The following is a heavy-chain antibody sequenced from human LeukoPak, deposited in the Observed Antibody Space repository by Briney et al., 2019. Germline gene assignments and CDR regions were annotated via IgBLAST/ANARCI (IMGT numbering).Heavy chain of an antibody. CDR2: VHHTGTT. D-gene: IGHD2-2*02. V-gene: IGHV4-38-2*02. J-gene: IGHJ4*02. Sequence: SETLSLTCSVSFPVTNGFHWAWIRQPSGKGLEFMGYVHHTGTTYYNPSLNSRVTISVDTSKYQFSLRLTSVTAADTAVYFCAKGIPFDFWGQGRLVTVSS. CDR3: AKGIPFDF. CDR1: FPVTNGFH.